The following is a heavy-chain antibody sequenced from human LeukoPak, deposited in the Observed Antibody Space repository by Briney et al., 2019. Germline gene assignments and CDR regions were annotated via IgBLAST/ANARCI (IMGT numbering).Heavy chain of an antibody. CDR1: GFTFSSYA. D-gene: IGHD3-22*01. Sequence: GGSLRLSCAASGFTFSSYAMHWVRQALGKGLEWVAVISYDGSNKYYADSVKGRFTISRDNSKNTLYLQMNSLRAEDTAVYYCAREKITMIVVVITTAMSPYGMDVWGQGTTVTVSS. J-gene: IGHJ6*02. CDR3: AREKITMIVVVITTAMSPYGMDV. V-gene: IGHV3-30-3*01. CDR2: ISYDGSNK.